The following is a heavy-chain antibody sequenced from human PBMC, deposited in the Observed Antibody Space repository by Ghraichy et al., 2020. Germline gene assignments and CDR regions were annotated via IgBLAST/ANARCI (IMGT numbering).Heavy chain of an antibody. CDR3: ARAPTVRRAVAGTCHNWFDP. CDR1: GYTFTSYD. Sequence: ASVKVSCKASGYTFTSYDINWVRQATGQGLEWMGWMNPNSGNTGYAQKFQGRVTMTRNTSISTAYMELSSLRSEDTAVYYCARAPTVRRAVAGTCHNWFDPWGQGTLVTVSS. D-gene: IGHD6-19*01. CDR2: MNPNSGNT. J-gene: IGHJ5*02. V-gene: IGHV1-8*01.